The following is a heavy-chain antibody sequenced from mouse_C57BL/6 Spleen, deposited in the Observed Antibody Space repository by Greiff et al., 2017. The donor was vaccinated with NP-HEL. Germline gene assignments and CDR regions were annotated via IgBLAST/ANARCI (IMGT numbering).Heavy chain of an antibody. J-gene: IGHJ3*01. CDR3: ARSLDYYGST. CDR2: IYPGSGST. D-gene: IGHD1-1*01. V-gene: IGHV1-55*01. CDR1: GYTFTSYW. Sequence: VQLQQSGAELVKPGASVKMSCKASGYTFTSYWITWVKQRPGQGLEWIGDIYPGSGSTNYNEKFKSKATLTVDTSSSTAYMQLSSLTSEDSAVYYCARSLDYYGSTWGQGTLVTVSA.